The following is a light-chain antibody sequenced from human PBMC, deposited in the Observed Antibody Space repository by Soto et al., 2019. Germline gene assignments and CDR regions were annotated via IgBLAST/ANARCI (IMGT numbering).Light chain of an antibody. V-gene: IGLV2-14*01. J-gene: IGLJ1*01. Sequence: QSALTQPASVSGSPGQSITISCTGTSSDIGGYKYVSWYQQHPGKAPKLMIYDVSNRPSGVSNRFSGSKSGNTATLTISWLQVEDEAEYYCSSYTGGSTYVFGTGTKVTVL. CDR1: SSDIGGYKY. CDR2: DVS. CDR3: SSYTGGSTYV.